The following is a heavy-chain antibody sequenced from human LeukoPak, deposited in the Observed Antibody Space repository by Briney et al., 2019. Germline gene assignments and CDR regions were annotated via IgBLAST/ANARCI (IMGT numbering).Heavy chain of an antibody. CDR1: GYTFTGYY. J-gene: IGHJ4*02. V-gene: IGHV1-2*06. CDR2: INPNSGGT. D-gene: IGHD1-26*01. Sequence: ASVKVSCKASGYTFTGYYMHWVRQAPGQGLEWMGRINPNSGGTNYAQKFQGRVTITRDTSISTAYMELSRVRSDDTAVYYCARVPGSWGDDYWGQGTLVTVSS. CDR3: ARVPGSWGDDY.